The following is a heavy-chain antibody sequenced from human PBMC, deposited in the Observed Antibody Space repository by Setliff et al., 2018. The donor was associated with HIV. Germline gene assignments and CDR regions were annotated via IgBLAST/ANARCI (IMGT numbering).Heavy chain of an antibody. CDR2: IYGSGST. V-gene: IGHV4-4*09. CDR3: EYFHH. CDR1: GDSIGTYS. Sequence: PSETLSLTCAVSGDSIGTYSWHWLRQPPGKGLEWIGYIYGSGSTGYNPSLTSRVTMSTDTPNNRFALKLTSVTAADTAVYYPEYFHHWGQGTLVTVSS. J-gene: IGHJ1*01.